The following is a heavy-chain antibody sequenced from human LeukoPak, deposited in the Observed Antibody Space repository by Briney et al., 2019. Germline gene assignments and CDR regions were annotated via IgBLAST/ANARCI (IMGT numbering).Heavy chain of an antibody. J-gene: IGHJ4*02. CDR3: ARENCGRHIPTYDS. CDR2: ISTYNGNT. Sequence: ASVKVSCKASGYTFTRYYMHWVRQAPPQALEWIGWISTYNGNTNYAQQPHGRVTMTTDTSTSTDHMELRSLRSDGPADYYCARENCGRHIPTYDSWGQGTLVTVSS. V-gene: IGHV1-18*04. CDR1: GYTFTRYY. D-gene: IGHD2-15*01.